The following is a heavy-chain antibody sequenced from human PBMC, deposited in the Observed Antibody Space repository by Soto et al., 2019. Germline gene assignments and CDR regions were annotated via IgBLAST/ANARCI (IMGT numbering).Heavy chain of an antibody. CDR3: AKDVSSRRWFDP. Sequence: QVQLQESGPGLVKPSETLSLTCAVSGASIRSYHWSWIRQPAGKGLEWIGRMQHTGNTNYNPSLKSRVTMSVDASKNQISLKMTSVTAADRAVYFCAKDVSSRRWFDPWGQGIRVIVSS. CDR2: MQHTGNT. D-gene: IGHD3-16*01. V-gene: IGHV4-4*07. J-gene: IGHJ5*02. CDR1: GASIRSYH.